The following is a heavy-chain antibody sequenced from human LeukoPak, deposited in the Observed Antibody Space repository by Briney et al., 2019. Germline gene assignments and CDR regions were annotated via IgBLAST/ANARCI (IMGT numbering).Heavy chain of an antibody. CDR3: ARLTSRVRSPYYFDS. Sequence: SETLSLTCTVSGGSISSAGYSWFWIRQFPGKGLEWIGYIYYGGSTAYNPSLKSRVAISVDTSKNQFPLKLSSVTAADTAVYYCARLTSRVRSPYYFDSWGQGTLVTVSS. V-gene: IGHV4-31*03. CDR2: IYYGGST. CDR1: GGSISSAGYS. D-gene: IGHD3-9*01. J-gene: IGHJ4*02.